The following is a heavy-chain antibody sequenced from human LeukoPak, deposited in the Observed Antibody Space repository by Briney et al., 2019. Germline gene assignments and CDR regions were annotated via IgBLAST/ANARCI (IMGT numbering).Heavy chain of an antibody. V-gene: IGHV3-53*01. J-gene: IGHJ1*01. Sequence: PGGSLRLSCAASGFTISNYWMHWVRQAPGKGLEWVSTLYNGGSPHYADSVKGRFTISSDKSKNTLFLQMNSLRAEDTAVYYSARAQDYCSGGSCYGYFQHWGQGSLVTVSS. CDR2: LYNGGSP. CDR1: GFTISNYW. CDR3: ARAQDYCSGGSCYGYFQH. D-gene: IGHD2-15*01.